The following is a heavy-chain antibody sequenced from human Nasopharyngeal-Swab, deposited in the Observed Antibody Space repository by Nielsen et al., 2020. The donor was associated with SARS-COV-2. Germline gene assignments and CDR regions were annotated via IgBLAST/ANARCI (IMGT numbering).Heavy chain of an antibody. V-gene: IGHV3-23*01. CDR1: GFTFSSYA. CDR3: AKDHSMITFGGVIVIGWYFDL. D-gene: IGHD3-16*02. Sequence: GESLKISCAASGFTFSSYAMSWVRQAPGKGLGWVSAISGSGGSTYYADSVKGRFTISRDNSKNALYLQMNSLRAEDTAVYYCAKDHSMITFGGVIVIGWYFDLWGRGTLVTVSS. J-gene: IGHJ2*01. CDR2: ISGSGGST.